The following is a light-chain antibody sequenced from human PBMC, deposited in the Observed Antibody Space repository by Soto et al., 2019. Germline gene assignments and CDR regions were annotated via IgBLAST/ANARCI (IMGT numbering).Light chain of an antibody. J-gene: IGKJ1*01. CDR2: GAS. Sequence: EIVLTQSPGTLSLSPGERVTLSCRASQSVSSNLAWYQQKPGQAPRLLIYGASTRPTGMPARFSGSGSGTEFTLTISSLQSEDFAVYYCQHYNDWLRTFGQGTKVDIK. CDR1: QSVSSN. CDR3: QHYNDWLRT. V-gene: IGKV3-15*01.